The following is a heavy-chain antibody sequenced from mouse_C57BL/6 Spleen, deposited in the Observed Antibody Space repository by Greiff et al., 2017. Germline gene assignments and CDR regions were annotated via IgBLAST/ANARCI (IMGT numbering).Heavy chain of an antibody. J-gene: IGHJ4*01. D-gene: IGHD1-1*01. Sequence: VKLVESGPGLVQPSQSLSITCTVSGFSLTSYGVHWVRQSPGKGLEWLGVIWSGGSTDYNAAFISRLSISKDNSKSQVFFKMNSLQADDTAIYYCARNKGSSTPYYYAMDYWGQGTSVTVSS. CDR2: IWSGGST. CDR1: GFSLTSYG. CDR3: ARNKGSSTPYYYAMDY. V-gene: IGHV2-2*01.